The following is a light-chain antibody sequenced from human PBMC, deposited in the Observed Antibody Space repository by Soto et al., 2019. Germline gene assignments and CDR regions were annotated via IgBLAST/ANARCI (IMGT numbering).Light chain of an antibody. J-gene: IGKJ2*01. CDR1: QSVSSY. V-gene: IGKV3-11*01. CDR2: GAS. Sequence: EIVLTQSPATLSLSPGERATLSCRASQSVSSYLAWYQQKPGQALRLLIYGASNRATDIPARFSGSGSGTDFTLTISSLESEDFAVYYCQQRGNWPRTFDQGTKLEIK. CDR3: QQRGNWPRT.